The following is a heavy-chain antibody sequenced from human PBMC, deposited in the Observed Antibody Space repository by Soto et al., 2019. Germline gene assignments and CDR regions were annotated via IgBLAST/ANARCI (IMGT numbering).Heavy chain of an antibody. CDR1: GYTCTCYY. CDR2: INPSGGST. Sequence: APLRVSCQASGYTCTCYYMHWLGQAPGQGVEWMGIINPSGGSTSYAQKFQGRGTMTRDTSTSTVYMELSSRRSEDTAVYYCSSIDTAMVPHYGMDVWGQGTTGTGSS. D-gene: IGHD5-18*01. J-gene: IGHJ6*02. V-gene: IGHV1-46*01. CDR3: SSIDTAMVPHYGMDV.